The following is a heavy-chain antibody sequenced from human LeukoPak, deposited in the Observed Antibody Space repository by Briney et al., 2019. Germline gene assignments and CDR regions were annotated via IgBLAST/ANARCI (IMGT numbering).Heavy chain of an antibody. Sequence: KPGGSLRLSCAASGFTFSSYWMYWVRQAPGKGLEWVSSISDTGATTAYADSVKGRFTISRENSKNTLYLQMNSLRAEDTAVYYCAKDRDMVPTPTDSWGQGTLVTVSS. CDR3: AKDRDMVPTPTDS. CDR2: ISDTGATT. J-gene: IGHJ4*02. D-gene: IGHD6-13*01. CDR1: GFTFSSYW. V-gene: IGHV3-23*01.